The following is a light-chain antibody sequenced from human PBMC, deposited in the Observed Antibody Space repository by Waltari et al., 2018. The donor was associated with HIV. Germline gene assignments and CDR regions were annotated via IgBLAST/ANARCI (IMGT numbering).Light chain of an antibody. CDR1: QSVLYSSNNKNY. CDR2: WAS. CDR3: QQYDTTPWT. Sequence: DIVMTQSPDSLAVSLGERATINCKSSQSVLYSSNNKNYLAWYQQKAGQPPKLLIYWASTRESGVPDRFSGSGSGTDFTLTISSLQVEDVAVYYCQQYDTTPWTFDQGTKVEIK. J-gene: IGKJ1*01. V-gene: IGKV4-1*01.